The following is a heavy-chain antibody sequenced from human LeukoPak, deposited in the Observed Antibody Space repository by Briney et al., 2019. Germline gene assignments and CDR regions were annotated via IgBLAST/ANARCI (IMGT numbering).Heavy chain of an antibody. J-gene: IGHJ4*02. CDR2: IIPILGIA. CDR3: ARDPRGYSFFDY. CDR1: GGTFSSYT. D-gene: IGHD5-18*01. Sequence: SVKVSCKASGGTFSSYTISWVRQAPGQGLEWMGRIIPILGIANYAQKFQGRVTITADKSTSTAYMELSSLRSEDTAVYYCARDPRGYSFFDYWGQGTLATVSS. V-gene: IGHV1-69*04.